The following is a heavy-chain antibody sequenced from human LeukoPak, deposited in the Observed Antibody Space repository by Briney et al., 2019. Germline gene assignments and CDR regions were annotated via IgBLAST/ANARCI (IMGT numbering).Heavy chain of an antibody. CDR1: GFTFSSYA. Sequence: PGGSLRLSCATSGFTFSSYAMSWVRQAPGKGLEWVTVIGGDHGGIQCADSVKGRFIVSRDNSKSTLYLQMNSLREEDTAVYYCAKYCGGGCFRNLDYWGQGTLVTVSS. D-gene: IGHD2-21*02. CDR2: IGGDHGGI. V-gene: IGHV3-23*01. CDR3: AKYCGGGCFRNLDY. J-gene: IGHJ4*02.